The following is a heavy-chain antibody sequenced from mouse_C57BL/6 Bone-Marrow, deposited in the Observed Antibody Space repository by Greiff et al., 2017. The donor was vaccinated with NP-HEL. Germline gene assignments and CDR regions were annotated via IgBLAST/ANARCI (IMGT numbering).Heavy chain of an antibody. Sequence: DVQLQESGGDLVKPGGSLKLSCAASGFTFSSYGMSWVRQTPDKRLEWVATISSGGSYTYYPDSVKGRFTISRDNAKNTLYLQMSSLKSEDTAMYYCARQGYYGAMDYWGQGTSVTVSS. CDR3: ARQGYYGAMDY. D-gene: IGHD1-1*01. CDR2: ISSGGSYT. CDR1: GFTFSSYG. V-gene: IGHV5-6*01. J-gene: IGHJ4*01.